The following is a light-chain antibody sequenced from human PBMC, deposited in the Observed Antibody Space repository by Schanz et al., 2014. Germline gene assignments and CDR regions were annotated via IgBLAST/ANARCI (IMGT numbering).Light chain of an antibody. CDR2: GAS. J-gene: IGKJ4*01. Sequence: EIVLTQSPGTLSLSPGEGATLSCRASQTITPSSLAWYQQKPGQAPRLLIFGASTRATGIPDRFSGSGSGTDFTLTISRLEPEDFAVYYCQHYNNWPLTFGGGTKVEIK. V-gene: IGKV3-20*01. CDR1: QTITPSS. CDR3: QHYNNWPLT.